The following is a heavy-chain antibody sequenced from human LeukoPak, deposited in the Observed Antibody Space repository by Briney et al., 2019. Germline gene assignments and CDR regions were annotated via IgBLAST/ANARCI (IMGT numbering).Heavy chain of an antibody. CDR1: GYTFSGYY. Sequence: GASVTVSCKASGYTFSGYYLQWVRQAPGQGLEWMGWINPNSGGTNYAQKFQGRVTMTRDTSISTVYMELSSLGYDDTAVYYCARETGLEQLNGWFDPWGQGSLVTVSS. J-gene: IGHJ5*02. CDR2: INPNSGGT. D-gene: IGHD6-13*01. V-gene: IGHV1-2*02. CDR3: ARETGLEQLNGWFDP.